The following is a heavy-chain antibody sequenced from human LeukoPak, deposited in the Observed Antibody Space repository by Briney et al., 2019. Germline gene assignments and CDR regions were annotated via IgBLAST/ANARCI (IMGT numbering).Heavy chain of an antibody. CDR3: ARDRGCSSTSCYSWFDP. CDR1: GGSISSGSYY. Sequence: SETLSLTCTVSGGSISSGSYYWSWTRQPAGKGLEWIGRIYTSGSTNYNPSLKSRVTISVDTSKNQFSLKLSSVTAADTAVYYCARDRGCSSTSCYSWFDPWGQGTLVTVSS. J-gene: IGHJ5*02. CDR2: IYTSGST. V-gene: IGHV4-61*02. D-gene: IGHD2-2*01.